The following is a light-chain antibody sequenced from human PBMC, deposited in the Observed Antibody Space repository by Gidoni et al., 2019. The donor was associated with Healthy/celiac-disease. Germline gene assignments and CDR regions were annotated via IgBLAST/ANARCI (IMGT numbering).Light chain of an antibody. CDR2: GAS. CDR1: QSVSSSY. CDR3: QQYGRSPGLFT. J-gene: IGKJ3*01. Sequence: EIGLTQSPGTLSLSPGERATLSCRASQSVSSSYLAWYQQKPGQAPRLLIYGASIRATGIPGRFSGSGSGTAFTLTIIRLEPEDFAVYYCQQYGRSPGLFTFGPGTKVDIK. V-gene: IGKV3-20*01.